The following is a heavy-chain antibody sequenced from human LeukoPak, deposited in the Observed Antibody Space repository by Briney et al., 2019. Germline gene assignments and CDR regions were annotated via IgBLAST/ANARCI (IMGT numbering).Heavy chain of an antibody. V-gene: IGHV3-48*04. Sequence: GGSLRLSCVASGFTFSSYSMNWVRQAPGKGLEWVSYINTVSSTIYYADSVRGRFTISRDNAKNSLYLQMNSLRAEDTAMYYCARVKWDSSGKRDDHWGQGTLVTVSS. J-gene: IGHJ4*02. D-gene: IGHD6-19*01. CDR3: ARVKWDSSGKRDDH. CDR1: GFTFSSYS. CDR2: INTVSSTI.